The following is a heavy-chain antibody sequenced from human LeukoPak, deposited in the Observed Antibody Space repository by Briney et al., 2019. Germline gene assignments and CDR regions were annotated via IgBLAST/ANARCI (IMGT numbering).Heavy chain of an antibody. CDR2: IYYSGST. D-gene: IGHD3-16*02. CDR1: GGSISSYY. CDR3: ARSEYMITFGGVIVMGTFDY. V-gene: IGHV4-59*01. Sequence: NSSETLSLTCSVSGGSISSYYWSWIRQPPGKGLEWIGYIYYSGSTNYNPSLKSRVTISVDTSKNQFSLKLSSVTAADTAVYYCARSEYMITFGGVIVMGTFDYWGQGTLVTVSS. J-gene: IGHJ4*02.